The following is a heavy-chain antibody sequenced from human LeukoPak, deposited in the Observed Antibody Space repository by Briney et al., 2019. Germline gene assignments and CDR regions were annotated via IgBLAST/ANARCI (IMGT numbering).Heavy chain of an antibody. CDR3: AREQLWFGESIYYYYYMDV. Sequence: SXTLSXTCTVSGGSISSYYWSWIRQPPGKGLEWIGYIYYSGSTNYNPSLTSRGTISVEKSKNQCSRRGRSVTAGGTAGYYFAREQLWFGESIYYYYYMDVWGKGTTVTISS. CDR1: GGSISSYY. CDR2: IYYSGST. V-gene: IGHV4-59*01. J-gene: IGHJ6*03. D-gene: IGHD3-10*01.